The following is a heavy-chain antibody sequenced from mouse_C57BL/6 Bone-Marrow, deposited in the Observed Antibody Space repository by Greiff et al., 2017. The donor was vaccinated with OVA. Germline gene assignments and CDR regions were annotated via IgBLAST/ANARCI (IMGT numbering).Heavy chain of an antibody. D-gene: IGHD2-5*01. CDR1: GYTFNDYE. CDR3: TRGYSNYYAMDY. CDR2: IDPETGGT. V-gene: IGHV1-15*01. J-gene: IGHJ4*01. Sequence: QVQLQQSGAELVRPGASVTLSCKASGYTFNDYEMHWVKQTPVHGLEWIGAIDPETGGTAYNQKFKGKAILTADKSSSTAYMELRSLTSEDSAVYYCTRGYSNYYAMDYWGQGTSVTVSS.